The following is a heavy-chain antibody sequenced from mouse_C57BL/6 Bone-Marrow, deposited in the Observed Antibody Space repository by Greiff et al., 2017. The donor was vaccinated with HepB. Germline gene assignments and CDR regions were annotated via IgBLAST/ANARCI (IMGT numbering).Heavy chain of an antibody. J-gene: IGHJ2*01. CDR3: ARNYYGSRGFDD. Sequence: DVQLQESGPGLAKPSQTLSLTCSVTGYSITSDYWHWIRKFPGNKLEYMGYISYSGSTYYNPSLNSRISITRDTSKNQYYLQLNSVTTEDTATYYCARNYYGSRGFDDWGQGTTLTVSS. D-gene: IGHD1-1*01. CDR1: GYSITSDY. V-gene: IGHV3-8*01. CDR2: ISYSGST.